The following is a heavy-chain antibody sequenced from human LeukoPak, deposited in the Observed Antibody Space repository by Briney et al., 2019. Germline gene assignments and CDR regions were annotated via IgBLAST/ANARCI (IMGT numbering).Heavy chain of an antibody. Sequence: GESLMIYSKGSGYMFTTYWMCWVRQMPGEGLEWMGIIYPGDSDIRYSPSFQGQVTISVDKSISTTYLQWSSLKSSDTAMYYCARPGPHWYFEFWGRGTLVTVSS. CDR3: ARPGPHWYFEF. V-gene: IGHV5-51*01. CDR2: IYPGDSDI. J-gene: IGHJ2*01. CDR1: GYMFTTYW.